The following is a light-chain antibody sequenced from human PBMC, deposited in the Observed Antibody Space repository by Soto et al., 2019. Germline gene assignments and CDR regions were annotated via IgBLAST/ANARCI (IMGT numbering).Light chain of an antibody. CDR1: QSISRY. CDR3: QQSYSTPWT. CDR2: SAS. V-gene: IGKV1-39*01. J-gene: IGKJ1*01. Sequence: DIQMTQSPPSLSASVGDRVTITCRASQSISRYLNWYQHKLGKAPKLMIYSASSLQTGVPPRFSGSGSGTDFTLTISSLQPEDFATYYCQQSYSTPWTFGQGTKVEIK.